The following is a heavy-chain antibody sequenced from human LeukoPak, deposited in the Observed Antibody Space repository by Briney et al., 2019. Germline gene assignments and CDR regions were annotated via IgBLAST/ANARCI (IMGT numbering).Heavy chain of an antibody. CDR3: AWGSWYLGWFDP. Sequence: SETLSLTCTVSGGSISSSSYYWGWIRQPPGKGLEWIGSIYYSGSTYYNPSLKSRVTISVDTSKNQFSLKLSSVTAADTAVYYCAWGSWYLGWFDPWGQGTLVTVSS. V-gene: IGHV4-39*07. CDR1: GGSISSSSYY. D-gene: IGHD6-13*01. CDR2: IYYSGST. J-gene: IGHJ5*02.